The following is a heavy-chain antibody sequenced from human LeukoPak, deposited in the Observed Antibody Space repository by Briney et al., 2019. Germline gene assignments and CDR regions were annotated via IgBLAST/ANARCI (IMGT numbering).Heavy chain of an antibody. CDR1: GFILSSYG. J-gene: IGHJ6*03. Sequence: PGGTLRLSCAASGFILSSYGMTWVRQAPGKGLEWVSTLSDRGGGTYYADSVKGRFTISRDNSRNTLYLQMHSLRVEDTAVYYCAKDYYDSSGYYLHITGYYYYYMDVWGKGTTVTISS. CDR3: AKDYYDSSGYYLHITGYYYYYMDV. CDR2: LSDRGGGT. V-gene: IGHV3-23*01. D-gene: IGHD3-22*01.